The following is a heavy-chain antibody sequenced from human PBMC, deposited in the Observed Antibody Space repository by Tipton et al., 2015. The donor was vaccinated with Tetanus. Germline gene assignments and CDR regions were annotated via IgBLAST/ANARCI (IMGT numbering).Heavy chain of an antibody. J-gene: IGHJ5*02. V-gene: IGHV4-4*07. CDR3: VNFATS. CDR1: GGSSHDYY. Sequence: GLVKPSETLSLSCTVSGGSSHDYYWSWIRQSAGKGLEWIGRIYSGGSTNYNPSLKSRVTMSMDTSKNRFSLKLNSVTVEDTAVYYCVNFATSWGQGTLVTVSS. CDR2: IYSGGST.